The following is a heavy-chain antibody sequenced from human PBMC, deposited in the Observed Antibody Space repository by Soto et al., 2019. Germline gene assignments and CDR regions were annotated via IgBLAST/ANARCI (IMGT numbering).Heavy chain of an antibody. V-gene: IGHV4-31*03. D-gene: IGHD2-2*01. CDR2: IYYSGST. CDR3: ARNVGYCSSTSCPIPGGMDV. J-gene: IGHJ6*02. CDR1: GGSISSGGYY. Sequence: PSETLSLTCTVSGGSISSGGYYWSWIRQHPGKGLEWIGYIYYSGSTYYNPSLKSRVTISVDTSKNRFSLKLSSVTAADTAVYYCARNVGYCSSTSCPIPGGMDVWGQGTTVTVSS.